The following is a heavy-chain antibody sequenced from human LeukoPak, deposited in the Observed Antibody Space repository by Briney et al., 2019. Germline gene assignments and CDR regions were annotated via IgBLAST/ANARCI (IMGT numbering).Heavy chain of an antibody. V-gene: IGHV6-1*01. Sequence: SQTLSLTCAISGDSVSNNSAAWNWIRQSPSRGLEWLGRTYYRAEWYNDCAVSVKSRITINPDTSKNQFSLQLNSVTPEDTAVYFCARGPGLRMGAFDIWGQGTMVTVSS. CDR3: ARGPGLRMGAFDI. J-gene: IGHJ3*02. CDR1: GDSVSNNSAA. CDR2: TYYRAEWYN. D-gene: IGHD4-17*01.